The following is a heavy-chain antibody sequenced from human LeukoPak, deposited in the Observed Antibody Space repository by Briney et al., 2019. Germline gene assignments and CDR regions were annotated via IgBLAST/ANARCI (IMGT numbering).Heavy chain of an antibody. D-gene: IGHD3-22*01. CDR2: ISGSGGST. Sequence: GGSLRLSCAASGFTFSSYAMSWVRQAPGKGLEWVSAISGSGGSTYYADSVKGRFTISRDNSKNTLYLQMNSLRAEDTAVYYCAKSLQGYDSSGYYYAPGYFDYWGQGTLVTVS. V-gene: IGHV3-23*01. J-gene: IGHJ4*02. CDR1: GFTFSSYA. CDR3: AKSLQGYDSSGYYYAPGYFDY.